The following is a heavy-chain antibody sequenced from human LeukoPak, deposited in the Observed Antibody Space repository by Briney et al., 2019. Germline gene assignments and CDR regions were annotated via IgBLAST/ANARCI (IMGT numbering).Heavy chain of an antibody. CDR2: INPNSGGT. V-gene: IGHV1-2*02. CDR3: ARPYYYDSSGYYYGDY. D-gene: IGHD3-22*01. CDR1: GYTFTGYY. J-gene: IGHJ4*02. Sequence: ASVKVSCKASGYTFTGYYMHWVRQAPGQGLEWMGWINPNSGGTNYAQKFQGRVTMTRDTSISTAYMELSRLRSDDTAVYYCARPYYYDSSGYYYGDYWGQGTQVTVSS.